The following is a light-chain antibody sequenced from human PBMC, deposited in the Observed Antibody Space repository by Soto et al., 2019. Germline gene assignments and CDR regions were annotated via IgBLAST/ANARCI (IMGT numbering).Light chain of an antibody. CDR2: GAS. J-gene: IGKJ4*01. CDR1: QSISSSY. V-gene: IGKV3-20*01. Sequence: EIVLTQSPGTLSLSPGERATLSCRASQSISSSYLAWYQQKPGQAPRLLIYGASNRATGIPERFSGSGSGTDFTLTISRLEPEDFAVYYCQQYGSPRTFGGGTKVAIK. CDR3: QQYGSPRT.